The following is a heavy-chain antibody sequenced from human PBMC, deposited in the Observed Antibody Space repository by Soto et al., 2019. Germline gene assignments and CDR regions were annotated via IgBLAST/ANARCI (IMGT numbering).Heavy chain of an antibody. Sequence: QVQLVQSGPEVRKPGASVRLSCATSGYNFNQYYIHWVRQAPGQGLEWMGIINLRGGTTEYAHKFRGRVTVTGDTSTRTAYMELSSLRSEYTDVYFCARGPDDSDVPRWDHWGQVTLITVSS. CDR3: ARGPDDSDVPRWDH. CDR2: INLRGGTT. CDR1: GYNFNQYY. V-gene: IGHV1-46*02. D-gene: IGHD4-17*01. J-gene: IGHJ4*02.